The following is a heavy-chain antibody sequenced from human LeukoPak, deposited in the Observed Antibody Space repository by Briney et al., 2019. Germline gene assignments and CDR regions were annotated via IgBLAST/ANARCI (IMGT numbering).Heavy chain of an antibody. CDR3: ASCQLRGPYYYYYMDV. V-gene: IGHV1-69*05. CDR1: GGTFSSYA. CDR2: VIPIFGTA. J-gene: IGHJ6*03. D-gene: IGHD2-2*01. Sequence: SVKVSCKASGGTFSSYAISWVRQAPGQGLEWMGGVIPIFGTANYAQKFQGRVTITTDESTSTAYMELSSLRSEDTAVYYCASCQLRGPYYYYYMDVWGKGTTVTVSS.